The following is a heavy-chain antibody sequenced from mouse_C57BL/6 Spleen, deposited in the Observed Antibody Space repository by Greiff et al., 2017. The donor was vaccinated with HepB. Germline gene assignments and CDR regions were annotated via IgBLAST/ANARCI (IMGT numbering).Heavy chain of an antibody. V-gene: IGHV7-3*01. CDR2: IRNKANGYTT. CDR1: GFTFTYYY. Sequence: EVQLVESGGGLVQPGGSLSLSCAASGFTFTYYYMSWVRQPPGKALEWLGFIRNKANGYTTEYSASVKGRFTISRDNSQSILYLQMNALRAEDSATYYCARYRGAGYFDYWGQGTTLTVSS. CDR3: ARYRGAGYFDY. J-gene: IGHJ2*01.